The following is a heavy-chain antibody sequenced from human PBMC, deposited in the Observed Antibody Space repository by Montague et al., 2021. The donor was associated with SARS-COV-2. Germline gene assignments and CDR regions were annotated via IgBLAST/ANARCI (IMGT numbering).Heavy chain of an antibody. D-gene: IGHD4-17*01. CDR3: AMRGGALDAFDI. J-gene: IGHJ3*02. Sequence: SETLSLTCTVSGGSIRTSSYYWGWIRQPPGKGLDWIGSIYYRGSTYYNPSLKSRVTISVDTSKNQFSLKLSSVTAADTAVYYCAMRGGALDAFDIWGQGTMVIGSS. V-gene: IGHV4-39*01. CDR2: IYYRGST. CDR1: GGSIRTSSYY.